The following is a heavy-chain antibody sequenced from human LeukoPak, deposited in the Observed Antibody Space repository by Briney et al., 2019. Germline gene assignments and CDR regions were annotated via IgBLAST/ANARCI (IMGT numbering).Heavy chain of an antibody. CDR2: ISAYNGNT. V-gene: IGHV1-18*01. Sequence: ASVKVSCKASGYTFTSYGISWVRQAPGQGLEWMGWISAYNGNTNYAQKLRGRVTMTTDTSTSTAYMELRSLRSDDTAVYYCARDGGYCSGGSCPDNWFDPWGQGTLVTVSS. D-gene: IGHD2-15*01. J-gene: IGHJ5*02. CDR3: ARDGGYCSGGSCPDNWFDP. CDR1: GYTFTSYG.